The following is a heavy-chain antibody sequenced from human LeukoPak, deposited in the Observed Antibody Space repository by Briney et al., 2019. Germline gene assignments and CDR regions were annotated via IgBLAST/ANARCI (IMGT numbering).Heavy chain of an antibody. CDR1: GGSISSYY. D-gene: IGHD6-13*01. CDR3: AHSSSGRGNYMDV. V-gene: IGHV4-59*01. CDR2: MYDSGST. Sequence: PSETLSLTCTVSGGSISSYYWTWIRQPPGKGLEWIGYMYDSGSTNYNPSLKSRVAISVDTSKNQFSLKLSSVTAADTAVYYCAHSSSGRGNYMDVWGKGTTVTVSS. J-gene: IGHJ6*03.